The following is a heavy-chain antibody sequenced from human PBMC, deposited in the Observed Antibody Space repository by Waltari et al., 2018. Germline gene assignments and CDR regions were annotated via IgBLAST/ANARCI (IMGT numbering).Heavy chain of an antibody. CDR3: AVVPPDSDIPLSIDVDV. CDR2: SRSSGSYT. CDR1: GFTFDSFT. V-gene: IGHV3-21*01. Sequence: EGQLVESGGGLVKPGGSRRLSCVASGFTFDSFTVNWVRQSPGKGLEWVASSRSSGSYTYYAGSLRGRFTISRDNARNSVFLQVNSLRLEDTAVYYCAVVPPDSDIPLSIDVDVWGQGTTVTVSS. D-gene: IGHD2-15*01. J-gene: IGHJ6*02.